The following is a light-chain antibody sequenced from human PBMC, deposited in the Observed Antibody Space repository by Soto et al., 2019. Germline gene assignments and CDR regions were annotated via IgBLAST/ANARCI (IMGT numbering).Light chain of an antibody. Sequence: EIVLTQSPGTLSLSPGERATLSCRASQSVSSTYLAWYQQKPDQAPRLLIYGASSRANGIPDRFSGSGSGTDFTLTISRLEPEDFAVYYCQHYGSSPLAWTFGQGTKVEIK. CDR3: QHYGSSPLAWT. V-gene: IGKV3-20*01. CDR2: GAS. J-gene: IGKJ1*01. CDR1: QSVSSTY.